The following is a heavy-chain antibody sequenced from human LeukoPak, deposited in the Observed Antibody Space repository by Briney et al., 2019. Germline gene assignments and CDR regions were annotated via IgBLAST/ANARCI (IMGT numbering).Heavy chain of an antibody. Sequence: GGSLRLSCAASGFTFSSYGMHWVRQAPAKGLEWVAVISYDGSNKYYADSVKGRFTISRDNSKNTLYLQMNSLRAEDTAVYYCAKAAVTMIVGDAFDIWGQGTMVTVSS. CDR2: ISYDGSNK. V-gene: IGHV3-30*18. J-gene: IGHJ3*02. CDR1: GFTFSSYG. CDR3: AKAAVTMIVGDAFDI. D-gene: IGHD3-22*01.